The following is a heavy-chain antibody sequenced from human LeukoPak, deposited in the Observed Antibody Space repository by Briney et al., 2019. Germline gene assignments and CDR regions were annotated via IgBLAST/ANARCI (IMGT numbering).Heavy chain of an antibody. CDR2: IKQDGSEK. CDR1: GFTFSSYW. Sequence: GGSLRLSCAASGFTFSSYWMSWVRQAPGKGLEWVASIKQDGSEKYYVDSVKGRFTISRDNAKNSLYLQMNSLRAEDTALYYCARGPGEGWFDPWGQGTLVTVSS. V-gene: IGHV3-7*04. CDR3: ARGPGEGWFDP. D-gene: IGHD4-17*01. J-gene: IGHJ5*02.